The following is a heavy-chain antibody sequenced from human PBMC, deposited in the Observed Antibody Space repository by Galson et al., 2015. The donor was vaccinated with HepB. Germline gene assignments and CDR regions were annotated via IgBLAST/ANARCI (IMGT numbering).Heavy chain of an antibody. CDR1: GYTFNDYY. CDR3: ARARQGGFEGELVY. D-gene: IGHD1-26*01. Sequence: SVKVSCKAFGYTFNDYYLHWVRQAPGQGPEWMGWMNPVSGGANNAQKFQGRVSLTRDASLRTAYLELTRLKSNDTAVYFCARARQGGFEGELVYWGQGSLVVVSS. V-gene: IGHV1-2*02. J-gene: IGHJ4*02. CDR2: MNPVSGGA.